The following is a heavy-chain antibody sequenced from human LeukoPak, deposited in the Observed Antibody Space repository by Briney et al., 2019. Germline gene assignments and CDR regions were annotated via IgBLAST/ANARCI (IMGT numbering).Heavy chain of an antibody. Sequence: SETLSLTCTVSGGSISSYYWSWIRQPPGKGLEWIGYIYYSGSTNYNPSLKSRVTISVDTSKNQFSLKLSSVTAADTAVYYCARDRYSSGWIDYWGPGTLVTVSS. J-gene: IGHJ4*02. CDR3: ARDRYSSGWIDY. CDR2: IYYSGST. V-gene: IGHV4-59*01. D-gene: IGHD6-19*01. CDR1: GGSISSYY.